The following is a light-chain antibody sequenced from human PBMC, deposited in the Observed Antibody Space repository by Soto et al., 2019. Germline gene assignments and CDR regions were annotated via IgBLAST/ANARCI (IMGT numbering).Light chain of an antibody. Sequence: QSVLTQPPSASGSPGQSVTISCTGTSSDVGGYNYVSWYQQHPGKAPKLMIYQVTIRPSGISNRFSGSKSGNTASLTISGLQAEDEADYYCTSFSSSTSLYVFGTGTKVTVL. CDR3: TSFSSSTSLYV. V-gene: IGLV2-14*01. CDR1: SSDVGGYNY. J-gene: IGLJ1*01. CDR2: QVT.